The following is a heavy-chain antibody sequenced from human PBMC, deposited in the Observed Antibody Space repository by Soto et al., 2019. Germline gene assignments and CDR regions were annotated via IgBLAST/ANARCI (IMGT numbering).Heavy chain of an antibody. CDR1: GYTFTGYY. V-gene: IGHV1-2*04. J-gene: IGHJ1*01. Sequence: ASVKVSCKASGYTFTGYYMHWVRQAPGQGLEWMGWINPNSGGTNYAQKFQGWVTMTRDTSISTAYMELSRLRSDDTAVYYCARDEGDDSSGWSAEYFQHWGQGTLVTVSS. CDR2: INPNSGGT. D-gene: IGHD6-19*01. CDR3: ARDEGDDSSGWSAEYFQH.